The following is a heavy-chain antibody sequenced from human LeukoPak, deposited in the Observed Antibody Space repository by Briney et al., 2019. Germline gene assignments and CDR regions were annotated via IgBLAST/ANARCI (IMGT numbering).Heavy chain of an antibody. Sequence: SGTLSLTCAVSGGSISSSNWWSWVRQPPGKGLEWIGEIYHSGSTNYNPSLKSRVTISVDTSKNQFSLKLSSVTAADTAVYYCARSTTYYDFWSGYYTDSLDYWGQGTLVTVSS. CDR3: ARSTTYYDFWSGYYTDSLDY. J-gene: IGHJ4*02. CDR2: IYHSGST. D-gene: IGHD3-3*01. V-gene: IGHV4-4*02. CDR1: GGSISSSNW.